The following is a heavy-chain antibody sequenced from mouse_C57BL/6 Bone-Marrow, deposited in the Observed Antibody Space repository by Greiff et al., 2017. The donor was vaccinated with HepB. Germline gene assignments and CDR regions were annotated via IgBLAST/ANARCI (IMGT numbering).Heavy chain of an antibody. D-gene: IGHD1-1*01. CDR1: GFNIKDDY. V-gene: IGHV14-4*01. CDR2: IDPENGDT. J-gene: IGHJ1*03. CDR3: TPAYYGSSYGYFDV. Sequence: VQLKQSGAELVRPGASVKLSCTASGFNIKDDYMHWVKQRPEQGPEWIGWIDPENGDTEYASKFQGKATITADTSSNTAYLQLSSLTSEDTAVYYCTPAYYGSSYGYFDVWGTGTTVTVSS.